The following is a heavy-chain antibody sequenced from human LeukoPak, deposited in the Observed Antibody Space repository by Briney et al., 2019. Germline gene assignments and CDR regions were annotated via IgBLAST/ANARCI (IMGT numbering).Heavy chain of an antibody. CDR2: ISGSGGST. CDR1: GFTFSSYA. D-gene: IGHD6-13*01. CDR3: AKEPYSSSWTGYNWFDP. Sequence: GGSLRLSCAASGFTFSSYAMSWVRQAPGKGLEWVSAISGSGGSTYYADSVKGRFTISRDNSKNTLYLQMNSLRAEDTAVYYCAKEPYSSSWTGYNWFDPWGQGTLVTVSS. J-gene: IGHJ5*02. V-gene: IGHV3-23*01.